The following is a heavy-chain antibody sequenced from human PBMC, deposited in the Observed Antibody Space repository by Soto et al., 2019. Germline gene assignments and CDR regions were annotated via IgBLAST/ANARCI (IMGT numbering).Heavy chain of an antibody. CDR3: ARCDSYGSPFDY. V-gene: IGHV4-34*01. CDR1: GGSFSGYY. J-gene: IGHJ4*02. CDR2: INHSGST. Sequence: QVQLQQWGAGLLKPSETLSLTCAVYGGSFSGYYWSWIRQPPGKGLEWIGEINHSGSTNYNPSLKSRVTITVDTSKNQFSLKLSSVTAADTAVYYCARCDSYGSPFDYWGQGTLVTVSS. D-gene: IGHD5-18*01.